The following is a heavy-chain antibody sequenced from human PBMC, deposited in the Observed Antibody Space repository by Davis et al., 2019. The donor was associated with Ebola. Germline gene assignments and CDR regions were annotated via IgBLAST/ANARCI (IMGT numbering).Heavy chain of an antibody. CDR2: VRNDESVR. CDR1: GFTFRNYG. J-gene: IGHJ4*02. Sequence: PGGSLRLSCAASGFTFRNYGMHWFRQPPGKGLEWVAFVRNDESVRVDADSVKGRFTISRDNSKNMLYLQMNSLRAEDSAIYYCAVGYGEHAPLDYWGQGTLVTVSS. D-gene: IGHD4-17*01. V-gene: IGHV3-30*02. CDR3: AVGYGEHAPLDY.